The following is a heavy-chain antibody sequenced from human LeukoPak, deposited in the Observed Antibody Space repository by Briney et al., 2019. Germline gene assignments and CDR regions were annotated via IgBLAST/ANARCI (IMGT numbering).Heavy chain of an antibody. J-gene: IGHJ4*02. CDR1: GGSISSYY. Sequence: SETLSLTCAVSGGSISSYYWSWIRQPPGKGLEWIGYIYYSGSTNYNPSLKSRVTISVDTSKNQFSLKLSSVTAADTAVYYCASPGLDRAYDYWGQGTLVTVSS. V-gene: IGHV4-59*12. CDR2: IYYSGST. D-gene: IGHD3-9*01. CDR3: ASPGLDRAYDY.